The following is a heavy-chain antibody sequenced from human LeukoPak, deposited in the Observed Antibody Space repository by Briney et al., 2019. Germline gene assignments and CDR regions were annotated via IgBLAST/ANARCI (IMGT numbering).Heavy chain of an antibody. Sequence: QPGRSLRLSCAASGFTFSNYGMHWVRQAPGKGLEWVAVIWYDGSNKYYADSVKGRFTISRDNSKNTLYLQMNSLRAEDTAVYYCAKDLRAAAGTDAFDIWGQGTMVTVSS. CDR3: AKDLRAAAGTDAFDI. D-gene: IGHD6-13*01. CDR2: IWYDGSNK. J-gene: IGHJ3*02. CDR1: GFTFSNYG. V-gene: IGHV3-33*06.